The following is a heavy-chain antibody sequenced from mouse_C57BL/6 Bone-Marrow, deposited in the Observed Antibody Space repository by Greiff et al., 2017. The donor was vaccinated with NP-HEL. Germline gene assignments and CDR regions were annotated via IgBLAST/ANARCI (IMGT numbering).Heavy chain of an antibody. CDR1: YFAFMASA. Sequence: QVQLQQSGAELVRPGSSVKLSCKDSYFAFMASAMHWVEQRPGHGLEWIGTFSMYSDATEYSENFKGKATLTANTASSTAYMELSSLTSDDSAVYYCASSVDGYYSYAMDYWGQGTSVTVSS. J-gene: IGHJ4*01. CDR2: FSMYSDAT. D-gene: IGHD2-3*01. V-gene: IGHV1-49*01. CDR3: ASSVDGYYSYAMDY.